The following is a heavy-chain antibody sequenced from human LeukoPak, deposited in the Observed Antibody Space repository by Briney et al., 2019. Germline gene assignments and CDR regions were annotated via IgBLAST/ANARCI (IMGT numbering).Heavy chain of an antibody. D-gene: IGHD3-22*01. CDR2: ISSSGSTI. CDR1: GFTFSDYY. Sequence: GGSLRLSCAASGFTFSDYYMSWIRQAPGKGLEWVSCISSSGSTIYYADSVKGRFTISRDNAKNSLYLQMNSLRAEDTAVYYCARPYYYDSSGYYFSGPYYFDYWGQGTLVTVSS. CDR3: ARPYYYDSSGYYFSGPYYFDY. V-gene: IGHV3-11*04. J-gene: IGHJ4*02.